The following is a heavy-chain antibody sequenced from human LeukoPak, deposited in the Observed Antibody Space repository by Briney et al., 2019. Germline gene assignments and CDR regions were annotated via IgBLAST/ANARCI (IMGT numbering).Heavy chain of an antibody. D-gene: IGHD1-26*01. V-gene: IGHV4-34*01. J-gene: IGHJ6*03. CDR2: FNHSGST. CDR3: ARLWESYYYYMDV. CDR1: GGSFSGYY. Sequence: PSETLSLTCAVYGGSFSGYYWSWIRQPPGKGLKWIGEFNHSGSTNYNPSLKSRVTISVDTSKNQFSLKLSSVTAADTAVYYCARLWESYYYYMDVWGKGTTVTVSS.